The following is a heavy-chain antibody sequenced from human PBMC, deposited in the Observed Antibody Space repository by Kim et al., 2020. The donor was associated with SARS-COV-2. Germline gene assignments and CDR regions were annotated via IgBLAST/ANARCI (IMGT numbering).Heavy chain of an antibody. CDR2: IYAGNGNK. V-gene: IGHV1-3*01. J-gene: IGHJ3*02. Sequence: ASVKVSCKASGYTFTSYAVHWVRQAPGQRLEWMGWIYAGNGNKKYSQKFQGRVTITRDTSASTAYMELSSLRSEDTAVYYCARAATTSEQWLVLAIWGQGTMVTVSS. CDR1: GYTFTSYA. CDR3: ARAATTSEQWLVLAI. D-gene: IGHD6-19*01.